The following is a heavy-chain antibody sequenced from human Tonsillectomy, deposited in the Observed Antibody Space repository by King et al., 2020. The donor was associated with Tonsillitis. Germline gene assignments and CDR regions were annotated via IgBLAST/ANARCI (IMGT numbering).Heavy chain of an antibody. D-gene: IGHD6-13*01. Sequence: VQLVESGGGLVQPGGSLRLSCAASGFTFSSYWMHWVRQAPGKGLVWVSRINSDGSSTSYADSVKGRFTISRDNAKNTLYLQMNSLRAEDTAVYYCARIALEGIAAAGTVSYYYYYGMDVWGQGTTVTVSS. CDR1: GFTFSSYW. CDR3: ARIALEGIAAAGTVSYYYYYGMDV. CDR2: INSDGSST. V-gene: IGHV3-74*01. J-gene: IGHJ6*02.